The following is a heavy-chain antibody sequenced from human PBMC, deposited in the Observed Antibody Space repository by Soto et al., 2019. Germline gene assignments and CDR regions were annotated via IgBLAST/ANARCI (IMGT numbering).Heavy chain of an antibody. CDR3: ARDRATMVLHYGMDV. D-gene: IGHD3-10*01. CDR2: IWYDGSNK. J-gene: IGHJ6*02. Sequence: GGSLRLSCAASGFTFSSYGMHWVRQAPGKGLEWVAVIWYDGSNKYYADSVKGRFTISRDNSKDTLYLQMNSLRAEDTAVYYCARDRATMVLHYGMDVWGQGTTVTVSS. V-gene: IGHV3-33*01. CDR1: GFTFSSYG.